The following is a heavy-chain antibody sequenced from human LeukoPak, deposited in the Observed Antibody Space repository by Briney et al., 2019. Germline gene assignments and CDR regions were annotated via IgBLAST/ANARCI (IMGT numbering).Heavy chain of an antibody. V-gene: IGHV3-48*02. CDR3: ARILGLTLDY. D-gene: IGHD1-14*01. J-gene: IGHJ4*02. Sequence: PGGSLRLSCAASGFTFSGYSMNWVRQAPGKGLEWVSCILTSGTNIYYADSVRGRFTISRDQAKHSLYLQMNRLRDEDTAVYYCARILGLTLDYWGQGALVTVSS. CDR2: ILTSGTNI. CDR1: GFTFSGYS.